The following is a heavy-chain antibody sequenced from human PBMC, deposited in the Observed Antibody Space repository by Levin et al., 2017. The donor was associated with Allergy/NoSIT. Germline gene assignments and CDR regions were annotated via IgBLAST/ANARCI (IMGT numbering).Heavy chain of an antibody. J-gene: IGHJ4*02. D-gene: IGHD6-19*01. V-gene: IGHV3-48*02. CDR3: ARVVGQWLDSLDY. CDR2: ISSSSSTI. Sequence: GESLKISCAASGFTFSSYSMNWVRQAPGKGLEWVSYISSSSSTIYYADSVKGRFTISRDNAKNSLYLQMNSLRDEDTAVYYCARVVGQWLDSLDYWGQGTLVTVSS. CDR1: GFTFSSYS.